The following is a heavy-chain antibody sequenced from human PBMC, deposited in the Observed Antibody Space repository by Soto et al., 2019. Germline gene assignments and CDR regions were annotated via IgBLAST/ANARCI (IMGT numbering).Heavy chain of an antibody. CDR3: LRDYGGF. CDR1: GFTFSNYW. D-gene: IGHD3-16*01. V-gene: IGHV3-7*01. J-gene: IGHJ4*02. CDR2: IKPDGSEK. Sequence: EEQLVESGGGLVQPGDSLRLSCAVSGFTFSNYWMSWVRQAPGKGLQWVANIKPDGSEKYYVDSVKGRFTISRDNPKNSLFLEMNTLRAEDTGIYYYLRDYGGFWGQGSLVTVSS.